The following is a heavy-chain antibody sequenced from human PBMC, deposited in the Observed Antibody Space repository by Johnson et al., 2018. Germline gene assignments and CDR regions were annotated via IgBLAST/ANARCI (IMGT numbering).Heavy chain of an antibody. CDR3: ARDWNARTPVPYYYPLQYFQH. Sequence: VQLVESGGGLVQPGGSLRLSCAASGFTFRSYCMTWVRQAPGKGLEWVANIKQDESEKYYVDSVKGRFTISRDNAKNSLYLQMNSLRAEDTAVYYCARDWNARTPVPYYYPLQYFQHWGQGTLVTVSS. J-gene: IGHJ1*01. D-gene: IGHD3-22*01. CDR2: IKQDESEK. V-gene: IGHV3-7*01. CDR1: GFTFRSYC.